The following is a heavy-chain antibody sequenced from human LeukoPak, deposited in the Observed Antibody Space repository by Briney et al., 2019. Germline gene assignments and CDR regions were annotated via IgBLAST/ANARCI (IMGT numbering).Heavy chain of an antibody. V-gene: IGHV1-46*01. D-gene: IGHD4-17*01. J-gene: IGHJ4*02. CDR2: INTSGGST. CDR3: ARATSYGANDH. CDR1: GYTFTSYF. Sequence: ASVKVSCKASGYTFTSYFIHWVRQAPGQGLEWMGIINTSGGSTIYAQQFQGRVTMTRDTSTSTVYMELSSLRSEDTDVYYCARATSYGANDHWGQGTLVTVSS.